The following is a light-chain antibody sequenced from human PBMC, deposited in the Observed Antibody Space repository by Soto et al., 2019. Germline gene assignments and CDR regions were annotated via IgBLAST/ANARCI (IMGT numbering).Light chain of an antibody. J-gene: IGKJ4*01. CDR1: QGISSA. CDR2: DAS. Sequence: AIQLTQSPSSLSASVGDRVTITCRASQGISSALAWYQQKPGKAPKLLIYDASSLESGVPSRFSGSGSGTDFTLTISSLQPEDFSTYSCQPFNSYPLTFGGLPNVDIK. CDR3: QPFNSYPLT. V-gene: IGKV1-13*02.